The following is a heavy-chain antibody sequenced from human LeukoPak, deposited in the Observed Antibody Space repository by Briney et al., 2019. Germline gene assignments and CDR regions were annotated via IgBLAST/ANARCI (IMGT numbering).Heavy chain of an antibody. CDR2: IYSGGST. CDR3: AGGARRQQPFDY. D-gene: IGHD6-13*01. CDR1: GLTVSSNY. V-gene: IGHV3-66*01. J-gene: IGHJ4*02. Sequence: PGGSLRLSCAASGLTVSSNYMSWVRQAPGKGLEWVSVIYSGGSTYYADSVKGRFTISRDNSKNTLYLQMNSLRAEDTAVYYCAGGARRQQPFDYWGQGTLVTVSS.